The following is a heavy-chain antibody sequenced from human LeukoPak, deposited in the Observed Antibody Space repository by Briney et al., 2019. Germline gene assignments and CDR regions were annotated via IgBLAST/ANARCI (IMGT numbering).Heavy chain of an antibody. D-gene: IGHD3-10*01. CDR1: GGSFSGYY. CDR3: ARGGRSYYGSGSYYNY. J-gene: IGHJ4*02. CDR2: INHSGST. V-gene: IGHV4-34*01. Sequence: SETLSLTCAVYGGSFSGYYWSWIRQPPGKGLEWIGEINHSGSTNHNPSLKSRVTISVDTSKNQFFLKLSSVTAADTAVYYCARGGRSYYGSGSYYNYWSQGTLVTVSS.